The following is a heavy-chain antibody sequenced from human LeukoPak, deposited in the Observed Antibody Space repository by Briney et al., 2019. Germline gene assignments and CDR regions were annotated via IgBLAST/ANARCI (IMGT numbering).Heavy chain of an antibody. D-gene: IGHD3-9*01. J-gene: IGHJ4*02. Sequence: ASVKVSCKTSGYTFTGYYIHWVRQAPGQGLEWMGWINPDSGDTNSAQKFQGRVTMTTDTSISTAYMELSRLRSDVTAVYYCARGFDWLEYYFDYWGQGTLVTVSS. CDR3: ARGFDWLEYYFDY. CDR1: GYTFTGYY. V-gene: IGHV1-2*02. CDR2: INPDSGDT.